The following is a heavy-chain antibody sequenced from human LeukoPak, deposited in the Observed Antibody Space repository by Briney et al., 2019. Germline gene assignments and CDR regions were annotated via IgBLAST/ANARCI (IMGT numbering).Heavy chain of an antibody. V-gene: IGHV4-39*07. D-gene: IGHD2-21*02. CDR2: FYYSGST. CDR1: GGSISSSSYY. CDR3: ASTCGGDCQGANWFDP. J-gene: IGHJ5*02. Sequence: SETLSLTCTVSGGSISSSSYYWGWIRQPPGKGLEWIGSFYYSGSTYYNPSLKSRVTISVDTSKNQFSLKLSSVTAADTAVYYCASTCGGDCQGANWFDPWGQGTLSPSPQ.